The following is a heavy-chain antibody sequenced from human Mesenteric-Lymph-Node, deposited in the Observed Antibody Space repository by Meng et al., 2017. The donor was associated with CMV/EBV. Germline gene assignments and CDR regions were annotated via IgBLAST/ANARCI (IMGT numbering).Heavy chain of an antibody. J-gene: IGHJ4*02. CDR1: GGSFSGYY. Sequence: QVRLSTGGAGLLKPSETLSVTCAVYGGSFSGYYWNWIRQSPEKGLEWIGEINHSGSTTYNPSFTSRIIISVDTSTNQISLNMSSVTAADTAVYYCARGSSYDILTGYFDYWGQGALVTVSS. CDR3: ARGSSYDILTGYFDY. D-gene: IGHD3-9*01. V-gene: IGHV4-34*01. CDR2: INHSGST.